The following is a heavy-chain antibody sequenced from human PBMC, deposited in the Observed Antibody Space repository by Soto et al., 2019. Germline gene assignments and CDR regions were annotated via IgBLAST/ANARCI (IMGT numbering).Heavy chain of an antibody. D-gene: IGHD3-16*02. J-gene: IGHJ4*02. Sequence: VQLVESGGGVVQPGRSLRLSCATSGFSFSYYGMHWVRQAPGKGLEWVAMISYDGSDQFYADSVRGRFTISRDNSKNTLNLQMNSLRGDDTAVYYCAKALGELSPESYDYWGQGTLITVSS. CDR3: AKALGELSPESYDY. CDR1: GFSFSYYG. V-gene: IGHV3-30*18. CDR2: ISYDGSDQ.